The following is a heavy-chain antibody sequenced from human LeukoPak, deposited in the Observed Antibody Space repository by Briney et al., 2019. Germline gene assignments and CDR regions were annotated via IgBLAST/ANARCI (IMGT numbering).Heavy chain of an antibody. Sequence: PSETLSLTCTVSGGSIIRRSYYWGWIRQPPGKGLEWIGNIYHSWNTYYNPSLKSRVTISVDTSKNQFSLKLSSVTAADTAVYYCARSSPTVVTLGGFDYWGQGTLVTVSS. V-gene: IGHV4-39*07. D-gene: IGHD4-23*01. CDR3: ARSSPTVVTLGGFDY. J-gene: IGHJ4*02. CDR2: IYHSWNT. CDR1: GGSIIRRSYY.